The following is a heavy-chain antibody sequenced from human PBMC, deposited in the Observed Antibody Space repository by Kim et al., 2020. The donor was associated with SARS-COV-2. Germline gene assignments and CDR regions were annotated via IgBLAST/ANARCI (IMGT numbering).Heavy chain of an antibody. Sequence: SVKGRFTISRDKSKNTLYLQMNSLRAEDTAVYYCARDLNVDDSSGYYYGYWGQGTLVTVSS. CDR3: ARDLNVDDSSGYYYGY. J-gene: IGHJ4*02. D-gene: IGHD3-22*01. V-gene: IGHV3-30*07.